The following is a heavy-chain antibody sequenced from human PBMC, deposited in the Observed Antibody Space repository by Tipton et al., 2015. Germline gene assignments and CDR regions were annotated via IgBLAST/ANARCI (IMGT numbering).Heavy chain of an antibody. CDR3: ARDYCSVTSCYDY. CDR2: ISTEGTT. J-gene: IGHJ4*02. V-gene: IGHV3-53*01. Sequence: SLRLSCAASGFSVRSNDMNWVRQAPGQGLEWVSFISTEGTTIYADSVKGRFTISRDTSKNTLYLQMDSLGADDTAVYYCARDYCSVTSCYDYWGQGTLVTVSS. CDR1: GFSVRSND. D-gene: IGHD2-2*01.